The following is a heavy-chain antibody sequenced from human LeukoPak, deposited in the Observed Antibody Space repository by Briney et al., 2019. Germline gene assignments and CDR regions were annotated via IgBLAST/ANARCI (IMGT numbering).Heavy chain of an antibody. CDR1: GFTFSSYD. CDR2: IGTAGDT. Sequence: GGSLRLSCAASGFTFSSYDMHWVCQATGKGLEWVSAIGTAGDTYYPGSVKGRFTISRENAKNSLYLQMNSLRAGDTAVYYCARSYSGWPFDYWGQGTLVTVSS. CDR3: ARSYSGWPFDY. J-gene: IGHJ4*02. D-gene: IGHD6-19*01. V-gene: IGHV3-13*01.